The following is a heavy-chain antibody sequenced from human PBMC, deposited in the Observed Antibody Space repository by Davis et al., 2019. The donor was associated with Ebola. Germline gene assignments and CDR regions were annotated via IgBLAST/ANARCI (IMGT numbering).Heavy chain of an antibody. J-gene: IGHJ3*02. CDR3: ARDDGSIVVCNAFDI. CDR1: GYTFTSYG. Sequence: ASVKVSCKASGYTFTSYGITWVRQAPGQGLEWMGWISTYNDNTNYAQKLQGRVTMTTDTSTSTAYMELSSLRSEDTAVYYCARDDGSIVVCNAFDIWGQGTMVTVSS. CDR2: ISTYNDNT. V-gene: IGHV1-18*01. D-gene: IGHD3-22*01.